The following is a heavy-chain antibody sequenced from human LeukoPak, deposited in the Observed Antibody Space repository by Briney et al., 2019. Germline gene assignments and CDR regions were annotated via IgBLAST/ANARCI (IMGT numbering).Heavy chain of an antibody. J-gene: IGHJ3*02. CDR3: ARGTNDWNYASTSDI. CDR1: GGSISSDDYY. Sequence: SETLSLTCTVSGGSISSDDYYWSWIRQPPGKGLEWIGYIYYSGITYYNPSLKSRVTVSVDTSNNQFSLRLSSVTAADTAVYYCARGTNDWNYASTSDIWGQGTMVTVSS. CDR2: IYYSGIT. D-gene: IGHD1-7*01. V-gene: IGHV4-30-4*01.